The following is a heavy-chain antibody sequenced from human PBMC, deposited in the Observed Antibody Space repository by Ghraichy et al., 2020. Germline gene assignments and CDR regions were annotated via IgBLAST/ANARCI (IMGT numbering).Heavy chain of an antibody. V-gene: IGHV3-23*01. Sequence: GESLNISCAASGFTFSSHAMTWVRRAPGKGLEWVSTISDSGGSTYYADSVKGRFTISRDNSKNTLFLQMSSLGAGDTAIYYCAKDRPYTWDDKSYYAMDVWGQGTTVTVSS. CDR1: GFTFSSHA. D-gene: IGHD2-2*02. CDR2: ISDSGGST. CDR3: AKDRPYTWDDKSYYAMDV. J-gene: IGHJ6*02.